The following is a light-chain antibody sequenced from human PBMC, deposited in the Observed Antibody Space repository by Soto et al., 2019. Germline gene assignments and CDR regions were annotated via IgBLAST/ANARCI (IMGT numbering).Light chain of an antibody. CDR2: YDT. CDR1: NIGSKS. Sequence: SYELTQPPSVSVAPGKTARITCGGDNIGSKSVHWYQQKPGQAPVLVIYYDTDRPSGIPERSSGSNSGNTATLTISRGEAVDEADYYCQVWDSSSDHYVFGTGTKLTVL. V-gene: IGLV3-21*04. J-gene: IGLJ1*01. CDR3: QVWDSSSDHYV.